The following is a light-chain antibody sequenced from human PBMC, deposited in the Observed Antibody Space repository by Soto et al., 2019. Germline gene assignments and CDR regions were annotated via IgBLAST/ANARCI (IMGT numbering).Light chain of an antibody. CDR2: DGI. CDR3: QQYKQYPLT. J-gene: IGKJ4*01. CDR1: QTINNW. V-gene: IGKV1-5*01. Sequence: DIQLTQSPSTLSASVGDRVTITCRASQTINNWLAWYQQKPGKAPELLIYDGINLESGVPLRFSGSGFGTEFTLTISSLQPDDSASYYCQQYKQYPLTFGGGTKVEIK.